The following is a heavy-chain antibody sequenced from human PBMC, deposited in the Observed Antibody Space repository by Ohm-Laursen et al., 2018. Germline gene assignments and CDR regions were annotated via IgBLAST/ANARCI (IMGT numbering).Heavy chain of an antibody. CDR3: ARSIKDYGDYG. V-gene: IGHV3-33*05. CDR1: GFTFTSYW. D-gene: IGHD4-17*01. CDR2: ISYDGSNK. J-gene: IGHJ4*02. Sequence: SLRLSCAAAGFTFTSYWMSWVRQAPGKGLEWMAVISYDGSNKYYADSVKGQFTISRDNSKNTLYLQMNSLRAEDTAVYYCARSIKDYGDYGWGQGTLVTVSS.